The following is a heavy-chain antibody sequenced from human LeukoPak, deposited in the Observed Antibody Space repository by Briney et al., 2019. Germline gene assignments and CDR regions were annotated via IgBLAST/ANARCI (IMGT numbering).Heavy chain of an antibody. Sequence: PVKVSCKASGGTFSSYAISWVRQAPGQGLEWIGRIIPIFGIANYAQKFQGRVTITADKSTSTAYMELSSLRSEDTAVYYCARDPQPYSYGSYYFDYWGQGTLVTVSS. J-gene: IGHJ4*02. D-gene: IGHD5-18*01. CDR2: IIPIFGIA. CDR1: GGTFSSYA. CDR3: ARDPQPYSYGSYYFDY. V-gene: IGHV1-69*04.